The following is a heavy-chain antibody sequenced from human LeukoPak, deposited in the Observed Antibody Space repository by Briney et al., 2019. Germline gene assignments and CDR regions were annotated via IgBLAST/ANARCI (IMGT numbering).Heavy chain of an antibody. J-gene: IGHJ4*02. CDR1: GYTFTTYW. V-gene: IGHV5-10-1*01. D-gene: IGHD4-17*01. CDR2: IDPSDSYT. CDR3: ARQGYGEALGY. Sequence: GESLRISCKGFGYTFTTYWISWVRQMPGKGLEWMGKIDPSDSYTNYSPSFQGQVTISADKSISTAYLQWSSLKASDTAIYYCARQGYGEALGYWGQGTLVTVSS.